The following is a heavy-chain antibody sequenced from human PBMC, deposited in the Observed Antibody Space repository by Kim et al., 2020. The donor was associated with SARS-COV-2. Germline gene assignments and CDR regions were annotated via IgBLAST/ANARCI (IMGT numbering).Heavy chain of an antibody. V-gene: IGHV1-3*01. D-gene: IGHD1-1*01. Sequence: RFQGRVTITRDTSESTAYMELSSLRSEDTAVYYCARDGTTRNGGYYFDYWGQGALVTVSS. J-gene: IGHJ4*02. CDR3: ARDGTTRNGGYYFDY.